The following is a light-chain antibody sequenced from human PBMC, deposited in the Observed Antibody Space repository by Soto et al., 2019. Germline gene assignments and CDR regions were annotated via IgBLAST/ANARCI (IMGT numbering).Light chain of an antibody. CDR1: QSVSNNY. CDR2: GAS. V-gene: IGKV3-20*01. J-gene: IGKJ5*01. CDR3: QHYVSPPIT. Sequence: EIVLTQSPGTLSLSPVERATLSCMASQSVSNNYLAWYQQKPGQAPRLLIYGASNRATGIPDRFSGSGSGTDFTLTISRLEPEDFAVYYCQHYVSPPITFGQGTRLEIK.